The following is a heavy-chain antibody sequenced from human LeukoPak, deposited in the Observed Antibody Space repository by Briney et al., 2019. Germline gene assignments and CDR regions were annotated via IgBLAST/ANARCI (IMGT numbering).Heavy chain of an antibody. Sequence: GGSLRLSCAASGFTFSDYGMNWVRQAPGKGLEWVSPISSSSGYIYYADSVKGRFTISRDNAKDSLYLQMNSLRAEDTAVYYCARIPLAGSEDYWGQGTLVTVSS. CDR2: ISSSSGYI. D-gene: IGHD2-2*02. CDR1: GFTFSDYG. V-gene: IGHV3-21*01. J-gene: IGHJ4*02. CDR3: ARIPLAGSEDY.